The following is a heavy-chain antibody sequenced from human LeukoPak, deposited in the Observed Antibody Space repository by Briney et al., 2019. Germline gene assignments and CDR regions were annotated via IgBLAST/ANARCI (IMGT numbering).Heavy chain of an antibody. V-gene: IGHV1-2*02. CDR1: GYTFTGYY. J-gene: IGHJ4*02. Sequence: GASVKVSCKTSGYTFTGYYMHWVRQAPGHGLEWMGWINPKTLGTNYAQKFQGRVTMTRDTSTSTVYLELSSLRSEDTAMYYCARLPYRDGVAQDYWGQGTLVTVSP. CDR2: INPKTLGT. CDR3: ARLPYRDGVAQDY. D-gene: IGHD3-16*02.